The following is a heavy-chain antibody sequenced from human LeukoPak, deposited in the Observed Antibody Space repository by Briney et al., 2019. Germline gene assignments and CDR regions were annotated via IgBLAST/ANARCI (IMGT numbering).Heavy chain of an antibody. CDR3: ARQLWHQRCYFDY. V-gene: IGHV4-39*01. Sequence: SETLSLTCTVSGGSISSSSYYWGWIRQPPGKGLEWIGSIYYSGSTYYNPSLKSRVTISVDTSKNQFSLKLSSVTAADTAVYYCARQLWHQRCYFDYWGQGILVTVSS. CDR2: IYYSGST. D-gene: IGHD5-18*01. J-gene: IGHJ4*02. CDR1: GGSISSSSYY.